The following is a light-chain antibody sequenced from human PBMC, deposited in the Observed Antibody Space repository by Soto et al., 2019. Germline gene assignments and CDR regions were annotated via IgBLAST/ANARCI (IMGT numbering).Light chain of an antibody. CDR1: SSNIGAGYV. Sequence: QSVLTQPPSVSGAPGQRVTISCTGSSSNIGAGYVYWYQQLPGTAPKLLIYGNSNRPSGVPDRFSGSKSGTSASLAITGLQAEDEADYYCQSYDSSLGGSVFGGGTKLTVL. CDR3: QSYDSSLGGSV. J-gene: IGLJ3*02. CDR2: GNS. V-gene: IGLV1-40*01.